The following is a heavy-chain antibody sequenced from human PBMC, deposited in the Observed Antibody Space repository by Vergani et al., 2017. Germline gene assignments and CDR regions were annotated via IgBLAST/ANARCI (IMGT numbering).Heavy chain of an antibody. D-gene: IGHD6-13*01. Sequence: EVQLVESGGGLVKPGGSLRLSCAASGFTFSSYSMNWVRQAPGKGLEWVSSIRSSSSYIYYADAVTGRFTISRDNAKNALYLQMNILRDEDTAVYYCARGSSSSWYGSWDYWGQGTLVTVSS. J-gene: IGHJ4*02. CDR3: ARGSSSSWYGSWDY. CDR1: GFTFSSYS. CDR2: IRSSSSYI. V-gene: IGHV3-21*01.